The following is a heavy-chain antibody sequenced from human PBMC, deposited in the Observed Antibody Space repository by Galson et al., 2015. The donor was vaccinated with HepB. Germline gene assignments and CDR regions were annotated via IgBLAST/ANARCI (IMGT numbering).Heavy chain of an antibody. D-gene: IGHD5-24*01. CDR3: ARQSGRWLPLALDY. CDR1: GFTFSSNR. CDR2: ISSSSSTI. V-gene: IGHV3-48*04. Sequence: SLRLSCADSGFTFSSNRMNRVRQAPGKGLEWVSYISSSSSTIYYADSVKGRFTISRDNAKNSLYLQMNSLRAEDTAVYYCARQSGRWLPLALDYWGQGTLVTVSS. J-gene: IGHJ4*02.